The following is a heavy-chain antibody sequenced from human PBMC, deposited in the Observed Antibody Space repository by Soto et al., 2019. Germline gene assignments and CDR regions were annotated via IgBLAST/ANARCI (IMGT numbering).Heavy chain of an antibody. V-gene: IGHV4-59*01. J-gene: IGHJ6*02. Sequence: PSETLSLTCTVSGGSISSYYWSWIRQPPGKGLEWIGYIYYSGSTNYNPSLKSRVTISVDTSKNQFSLKLSSVTAADTAVYYCAREITGTTAYYYYYGMDVWGQGTTVTVS. CDR1: GGSISSYY. CDR2: IYYSGST. D-gene: IGHD1-7*01. CDR3: AREITGTTAYYYYYGMDV.